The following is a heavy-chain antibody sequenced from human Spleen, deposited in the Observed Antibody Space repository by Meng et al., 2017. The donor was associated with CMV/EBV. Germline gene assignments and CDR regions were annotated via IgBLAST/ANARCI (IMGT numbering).Heavy chain of an antibody. CDR3: AKSADGHIDY. CDR2: ISGCGSST. V-gene: IGHV3-23*01. D-gene: IGHD3/OR15-3a*01. Sequence: GESLKISCAASRFTFSNYAMSWVRQAPGKGLEWVSPISGCGSSTYYADSVKGRFTISRVNSKNTVALQMTSLRVEDTAVYYCAKSADGHIDYWGQGTLVTVS. CDR1: RFTFSNYA. J-gene: IGHJ4*02.